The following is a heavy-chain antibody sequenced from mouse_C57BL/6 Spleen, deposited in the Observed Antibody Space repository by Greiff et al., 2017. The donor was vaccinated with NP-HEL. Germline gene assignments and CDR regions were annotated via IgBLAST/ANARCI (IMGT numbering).Heavy chain of an antibody. Sequence: VQLQQPGAELVRPGSSVKLSCKASGYTFTSYWMDWVKQRPGQGLEWIGNIYPSDSETHYNQKFKDKATLTVDKSSSTAYMQLSSLTSEDSAVYYCARGGRSYFDYWGQGTTLTVSS. V-gene: IGHV1-61*01. CDR2: IYPSDSET. D-gene: IGHD3-3*01. J-gene: IGHJ2*01. CDR1: GYTFTSYW. CDR3: ARGGRSYFDY.